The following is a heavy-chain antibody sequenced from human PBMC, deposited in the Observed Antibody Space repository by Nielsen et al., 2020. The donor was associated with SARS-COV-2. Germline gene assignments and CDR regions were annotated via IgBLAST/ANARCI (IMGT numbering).Heavy chain of an antibody. CDR3: ARKYDFWSGYLYYYYGMDV. V-gene: IGHV1-8*01. Sequence: ASVKVSCKASGYTFTSYDINWVRQATGQGLEWMGWMNPNSGNTGYAQKFQGRVTMTRNTSISTAYMELSSLRSEDTAVYYCARKYDFWSGYLYYYYGMDVWGQGTTVTVSS. J-gene: IGHJ6*02. D-gene: IGHD3-3*01. CDR2: MNPNSGNT. CDR1: GYTFTSYD.